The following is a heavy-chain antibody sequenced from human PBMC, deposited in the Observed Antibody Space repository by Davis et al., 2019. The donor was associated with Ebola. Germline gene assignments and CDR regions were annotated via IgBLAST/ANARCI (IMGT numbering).Heavy chain of an antibody. Sequence: GESLKIFCAASGFTFSSYAMSWVRQAPGKGLEWVSAISGSGGSTYYADSVKGRFTISRDNSKNTLYLQMNSLRAEDTAIYYCAKELFSDTAMVTGVFDPWGQGTLVTVSS. CDR2: ISGSGGST. J-gene: IGHJ5*02. D-gene: IGHD5-18*01. CDR3: AKELFSDTAMVTGVFDP. V-gene: IGHV3-23*01. CDR1: GFTFSSYA.